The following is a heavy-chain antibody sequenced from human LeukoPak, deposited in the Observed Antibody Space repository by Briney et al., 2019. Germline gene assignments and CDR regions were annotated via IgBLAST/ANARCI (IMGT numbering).Heavy chain of an antibody. CDR3: ARGYYDSSGYYGY. CDR2: IYYSGST. J-gene: IGHJ4*02. D-gene: IGHD3-22*01. V-gene: IGHV4-59*01. CDR1: GGSISSYY. Sequence: SETLSLTCTVSGGSISSYYWSWIRQPPGKGLEWIGYIYYSGSTNYNPSLKSRVTISVDTSKNRFSLKLSSVTAADTAVYYCARGYYDSSGYYGYWGQGTLVTVSS.